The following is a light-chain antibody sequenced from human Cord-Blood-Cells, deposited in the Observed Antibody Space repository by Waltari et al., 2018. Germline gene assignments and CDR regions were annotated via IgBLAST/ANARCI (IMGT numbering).Light chain of an antibody. J-gene: IGLJ3*02. CDR2: EVS. Sequence: QSALTQPAPVSGSPGQSITISCPGTSRDVGGYNYVPWYQQHPGKAPKLMIYEVSNRPSGVSNRFSGSKSGNTASLTISGLQAEDEADYYCSSYTSSSTWVFGGGTKLTVL. CDR1: SRDVGGYNY. CDR3: SSYTSSSTWV. V-gene: IGLV2-14*01.